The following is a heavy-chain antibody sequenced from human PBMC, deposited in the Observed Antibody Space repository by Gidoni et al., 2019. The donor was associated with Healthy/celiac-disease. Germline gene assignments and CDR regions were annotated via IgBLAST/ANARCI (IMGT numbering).Heavy chain of an antibody. CDR3: ARAGFYSSSSHRTFDY. V-gene: IGHV4-34*01. CDR1: GGSFSGYY. Sequence: QVQLQQWGAGLLKPSETLSLTCAVYGGSFSGYYWSWIRQPPGKGLEWIGEINHSGSTNYNPSLKSRVTISVDTSKNQFSMKLSSVTAADTAVYYCARAGFYSSSSHRTFDYWGQGTLVTVSS. CDR2: INHSGST. J-gene: IGHJ4*02. D-gene: IGHD6-6*01.